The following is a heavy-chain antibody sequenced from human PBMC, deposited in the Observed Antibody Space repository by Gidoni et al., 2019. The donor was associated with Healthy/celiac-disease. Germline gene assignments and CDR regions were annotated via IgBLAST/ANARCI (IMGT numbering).Heavy chain of an antibody. V-gene: IGHV3-23*01. D-gene: IGHD3-16*02. CDR3: ATLGAYYGMDV. CDR2: IIGSGGST. J-gene: IGHJ6*02. CDR1: GVTFSSYA. Sequence: EVQLLESGGGLVQPGGSLRLSCAAPGVTFSSYAMSWVRQATGKGLELVSAIIGSGGSTYYADSVKGRFTISRDNSKNTLYLQMNSLRAEDTAVYYCATLGAYYGMDVWGQGTTVTVSS.